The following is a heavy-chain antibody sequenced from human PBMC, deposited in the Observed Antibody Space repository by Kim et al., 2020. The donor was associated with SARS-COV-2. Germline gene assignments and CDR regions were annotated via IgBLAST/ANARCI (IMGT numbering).Heavy chain of an antibody. CDR3: AKDSGGDCSSTSCYVDY. D-gene: IGHD2-2*03. V-gene: IGHV3-9*01. Sequence: GGSLRLSCAASGFTFDDYAMHWVRQAPGKGLEWVSGISWNSGSIGYADSVKGRFTISRDNAKNSLYLQMNSLRAEDTALYYCAKDSGGDCSSTSCYVDY. J-gene: IGHJ4*01. CDR1: GFTFDDYA. CDR2: ISWNSGSI.